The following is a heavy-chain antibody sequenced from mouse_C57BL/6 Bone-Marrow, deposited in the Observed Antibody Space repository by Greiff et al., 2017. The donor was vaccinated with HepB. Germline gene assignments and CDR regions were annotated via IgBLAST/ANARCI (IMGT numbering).Heavy chain of an antibody. V-gene: IGHV5-6*01. CDR1: GFTFSSYG. Sequence: EVQGVESGGDLVKPGGSLKLSCAASGFTFSSYGMSWVRQTPDKRLEWVATISSGGSYTYYPDSVKGRFTISRDNAKNTLYLQMSSLKSEDTAMYYCARHRGYWGQGTLVTVSA. J-gene: IGHJ3*01. CDR2: ISSGGSYT. CDR3: ARHRGY. D-gene: IGHD3-3*01.